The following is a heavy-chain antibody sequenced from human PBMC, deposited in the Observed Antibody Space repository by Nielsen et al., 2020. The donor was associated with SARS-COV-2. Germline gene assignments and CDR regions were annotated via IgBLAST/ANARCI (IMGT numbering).Heavy chain of an antibody. Sequence: GGSLTLSCAASGFSFDDHAMHWVRQAPGKGPEWVSGITWNSGSIGYADSVKGRFTISRDNAKNSLYLQMNSLRPEDTALYYCATYFTYWGQGTLVTVSS. CDR1: GFSFDDHA. J-gene: IGHJ4*02. CDR3: ATYFTY. D-gene: IGHD2/OR15-2a*01. CDR2: ITWNSGSI. V-gene: IGHV3-9*01.